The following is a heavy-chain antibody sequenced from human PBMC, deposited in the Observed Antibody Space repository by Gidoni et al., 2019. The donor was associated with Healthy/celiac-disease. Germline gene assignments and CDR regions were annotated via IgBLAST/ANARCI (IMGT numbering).Heavy chain of an antibody. Sequence: QVQLQQWGAGLLKPSETLSLTCAVYGGSFRGYYWRWISQPPGKGLEWIGEINHSGSTNNNPSLKSRVTISVDTSKNQFSLKLSSVTAADTAVYYCARDGRGYDYVWGSYRRRYWYFDLWGRGTLVTVSS. CDR1: GGSFRGYY. CDR3: ARDGRGYDYVWGSYRRRYWYFDL. D-gene: IGHD3-16*02. J-gene: IGHJ2*01. CDR2: INHSGST. V-gene: IGHV4-34*01.